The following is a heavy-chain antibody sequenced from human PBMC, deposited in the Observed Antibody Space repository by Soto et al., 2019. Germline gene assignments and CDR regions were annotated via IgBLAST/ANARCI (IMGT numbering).Heavy chain of an antibody. Sequence: QVHLVESGGGVVQPGRSLRLSCAASGFTLSSYAIHWVRQAPGKGPEWVSVISYDGTITYYADSVTGRFTISRDNSQNTVYLQVNSLRFEDTAVYYCARGVGDGYKSRPMAFWDYCGQGTRVTVSS. CDR2: ISYDGTIT. V-gene: IGHV3-30-3*01. D-gene: IGHD1-26*01. CDR3: ARGVGDGYKSRPMAFWDY. J-gene: IGHJ4*02. CDR1: GFTLSSYA.